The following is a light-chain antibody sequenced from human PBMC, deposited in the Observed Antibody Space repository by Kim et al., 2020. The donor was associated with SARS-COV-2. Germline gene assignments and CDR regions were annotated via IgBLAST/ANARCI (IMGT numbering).Light chain of an antibody. V-gene: IGLV3-19*01. Sequence: LGQTVRFTCQGANVGILYAGWYQQKPGQAPILVMYGRNNRRPSGIPDRFSGSTSGNTAYLTITGTQAEDEAVYYCNCPDSSANRVIFGGGTQLTVL. CDR3: NCPDSSANRVI. J-gene: IGLJ2*01. CDR1: NVGILY. CDR2: GRN.